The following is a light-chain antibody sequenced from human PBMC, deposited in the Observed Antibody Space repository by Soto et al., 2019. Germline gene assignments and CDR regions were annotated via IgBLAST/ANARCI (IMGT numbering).Light chain of an antibody. Sequence: DVQMTQSPSTLSASVGDRVTITCRASQSINNLLAWYQQKPGKAPKFLIYDVSTLESGVPSRFSGSGSGTEFTLTISSLQSEDFAVYYCQQYNNWPVTFGQGTRLEI. CDR1: QSINNL. CDR2: DVS. V-gene: IGKV1-5*01. J-gene: IGKJ5*01. CDR3: QQYNNWPVT.